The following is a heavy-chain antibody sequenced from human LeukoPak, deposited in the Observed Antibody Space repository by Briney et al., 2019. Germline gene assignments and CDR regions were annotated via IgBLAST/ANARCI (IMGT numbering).Heavy chain of an antibody. CDR1: GFTFSSYA. V-gene: IGHV3-30-3*01. Sequence: PGRSLRLSCAASGFTFSSYAMHWVRQAPGKGLEWVAVISYDGSNKYYADSVKGRFTISRDNSKNTLYLQMNSLRAEDTAVYYCARARLGYCSGGSCFSYDYGMDVWGQGTTVTVFS. D-gene: IGHD2-15*01. J-gene: IGHJ6*02. CDR3: ARARLGYCSGGSCFSYDYGMDV. CDR2: ISYDGSNK.